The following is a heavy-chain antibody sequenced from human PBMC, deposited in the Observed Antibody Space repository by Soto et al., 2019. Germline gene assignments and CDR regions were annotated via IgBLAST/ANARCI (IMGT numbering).Heavy chain of an antibody. J-gene: IGHJ4*02. CDR3: VTTRDGTSFFPH. Sequence: GESLKISCQGSGYTFNSFWIGWVRQMPGEGLEWMGLMFPWTSDTRYSPSFQGHVSISVDRSTGTGYLQWNSLKASDTAMYYCVTTRDGTSFFPHWGQGTPVTVSS. D-gene: IGHD1-7*01. V-gene: IGHV5-51*01. CDR1: GYTFNSFW. CDR2: MFPWTSDT.